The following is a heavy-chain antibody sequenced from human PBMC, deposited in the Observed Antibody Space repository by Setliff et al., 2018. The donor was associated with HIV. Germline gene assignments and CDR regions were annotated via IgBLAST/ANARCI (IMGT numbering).Heavy chain of an antibody. V-gene: IGHV3-21*01. CDR3: ATGYFYDSSGYKH. CDR2: ISSSSTYI. J-gene: IGHJ4*02. Sequence: PGGSLRLSCAASGFTFSNSLMTWVRQAPGKGLEWVSSISSSSTYIDYADSVKGRFTISRDNAKNSLYLQMNSLRAEDTAVYYCATGYFYDSSGYKHWGQGTLVTVSS. CDR1: GFTFSNSL. D-gene: IGHD3-22*01.